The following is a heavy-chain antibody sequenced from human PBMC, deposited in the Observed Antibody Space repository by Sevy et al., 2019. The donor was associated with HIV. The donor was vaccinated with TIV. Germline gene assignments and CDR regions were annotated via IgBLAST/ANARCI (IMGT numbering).Heavy chain of an antibody. J-gene: IGHJ4*02. V-gene: IGHV3-23*01. CDR2: ISGSGGST. D-gene: IGHD3-3*01. Sequence: GGSLRLSCAASGFTFSSYAMSWVRQAPGKGLEWVSDISGSGGSTYYVESVKGRFTISRDNSKNTLYLQMNSLRAEDTAVYYCAKDSYDFWSGYPKYYFDYWGQGALVTVSS. CDR1: GFTFSSYA. CDR3: AKDSYDFWSGYPKYYFDY.